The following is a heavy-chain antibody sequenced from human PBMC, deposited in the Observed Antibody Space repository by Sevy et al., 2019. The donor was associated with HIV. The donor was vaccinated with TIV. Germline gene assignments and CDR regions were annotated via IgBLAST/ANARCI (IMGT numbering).Heavy chain of an antibody. V-gene: IGHV3-23*01. J-gene: IGHJ6*02. CDR3: AKAQGYYGSGSYLVGYYYGMDV. CDR1: GFTFSSYA. D-gene: IGHD3-10*01. CDR2: ISGSGGST. Sequence: GGSLRLSCAASGFTFSSYAMSWVRQAPGKGLEWVSAISGSGGSTYYADSVKGRFTISRDNSKNTLYLQMNSLRAEDTAVYYCAKAQGYYGSGSYLVGYYYGMDVWGQGTTVTVSS.